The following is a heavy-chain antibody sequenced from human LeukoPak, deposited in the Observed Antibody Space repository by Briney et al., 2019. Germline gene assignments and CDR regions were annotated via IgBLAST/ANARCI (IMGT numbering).Heavy chain of an antibody. Sequence: SETLSLTCTVSGGSISSYYWSWIRQPPGKGLEWIGYIYYSGSTNYNPSLKSRVTISVDTSKNQFSLKLSSVTAADTAVYYCARDLGNDSSGYYPSDAFDIWAKGQWSPSLQ. D-gene: IGHD3-22*01. CDR3: ARDLGNDSSGYYPSDAFDI. CDR2: IYYSGST. CDR1: GGSISSYY. J-gene: IGHJ3*02. V-gene: IGHV4-59*01.